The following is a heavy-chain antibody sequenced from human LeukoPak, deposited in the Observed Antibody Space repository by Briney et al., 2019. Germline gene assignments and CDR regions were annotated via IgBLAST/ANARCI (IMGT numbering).Heavy chain of an antibody. CDR1: GFTFSPCW. Sequence: GGSLRLSCAASGFTFSPCWMHWVRQAPGKGLVWVSRINGDGSSTGYADSVKGRFTISRDNAKNTLYLQMNSLRAEDTAVYYCAREASPGRLDYWGQGTLVTVSS. CDR3: AREASPGRLDY. CDR2: INGDGSST. J-gene: IGHJ4*02. V-gene: IGHV3-74*01.